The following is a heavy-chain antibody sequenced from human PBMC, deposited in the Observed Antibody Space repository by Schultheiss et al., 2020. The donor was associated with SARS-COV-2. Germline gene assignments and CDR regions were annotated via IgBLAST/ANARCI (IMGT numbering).Heavy chain of an antibody. J-gene: IGHJ4*02. CDR2: ISSNGGST. Sequence: GGSLRLSCAASGFTFSSYAMHWVRQAPGKGLEYVSAISSNGGSTYYADSVKGIFTISRDNSKNTLYLQMSSLRAEDTAIYYCARPRVATIRDFDYWGQGTLVTVSS. D-gene: IGHD5-12*01. V-gene: IGHV3-64*04. CDR1: GFTFSSYA. CDR3: ARPRVATIRDFDY.